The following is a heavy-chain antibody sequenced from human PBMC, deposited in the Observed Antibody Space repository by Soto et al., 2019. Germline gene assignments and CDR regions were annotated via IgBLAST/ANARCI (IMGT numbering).Heavy chain of an antibody. CDR3: ATAYSRGWYYFDY. Sequence: EVQVLESGGGLVQPGGSLRLSCAASGFTFSSYAMSWVRQAPGKGLEWVSAISGSAGSTYYADSGKGRFTISRDNSQNTLYLQMNSLRAEDTAVYYCATAYSRGWYYFDYWGQGTRVTVSS. CDR2: ISGSAGST. J-gene: IGHJ4*02. D-gene: IGHD6-19*01. V-gene: IGHV3-23*01. CDR1: GFTFSSYA.